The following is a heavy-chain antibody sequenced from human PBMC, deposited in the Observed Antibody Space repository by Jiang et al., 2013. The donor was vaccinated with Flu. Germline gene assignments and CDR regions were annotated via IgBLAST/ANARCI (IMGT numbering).Heavy chain of an antibody. J-gene: IGHJ5*02. CDR3: ASVRPVGFDP. CDR2: INLNSGGT. Sequence: SGAEVKKPGASVKVSCKASGDTFSDDYMHWVRQAPGKGLEWMGWINLNSGGTKYAQKFQGRVTMTRDTSSATAYMEMFRLTSDDTALYYRASVRPVGFDPWGQGTLVTVSS. CDR1: GDTFSDDY. D-gene: IGHD2-2*01. V-gene: IGHV1-2*02.